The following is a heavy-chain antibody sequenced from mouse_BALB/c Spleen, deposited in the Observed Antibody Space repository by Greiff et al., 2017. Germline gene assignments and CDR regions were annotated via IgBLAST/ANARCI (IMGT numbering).Heavy chain of an antibody. CDR1: GFTFSSYA. D-gene: IGHD1-2*01. CDR3: ARDRDTTAPYWYFDV. J-gene: IGHJ1*01. CDR2: ITSNGGRT. Sequence: EVKLVESGGGLVQPGGSLKLSCAASGFTFSSYAMSWVRQTPDKRLELVATITSNGGRTYYPDSVKGRFTISRDNAKNTLYLQMSSLKSEDTAMYYCARDRDTTAPYWYFDVWGAGTTVTVSS. V-gene: IGHV5-6-3*01.